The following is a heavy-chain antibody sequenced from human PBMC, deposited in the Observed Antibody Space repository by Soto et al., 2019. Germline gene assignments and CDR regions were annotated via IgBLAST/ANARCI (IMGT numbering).Heavy chain of an antibody. V-gene: IGHV4-31*03. CDR2: ISNSGST. CDR1: GCSISSGYYV. J-gene: IGHJ5*01. CDR3: ARVSGSGTFRGWFDS. Sequence: PSGTLSLTCTASGCSISSGYYVGSLIRQHPGKGLECIGYISNSGSTYYNASLRSRTTISLDTPKNQFSLKLSSVTAADTAVYYCARVSGSGTFRGWFDSWGQGTLVTVSS. D-gene: IGHD3-10*01.